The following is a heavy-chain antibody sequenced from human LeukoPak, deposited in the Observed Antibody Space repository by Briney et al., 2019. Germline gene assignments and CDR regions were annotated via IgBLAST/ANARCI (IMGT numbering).Heavy chain of an antibody. J-gene: IGHJ5*02. CDR3: ARGSHITGINWFDP. CDR1: GGSISSYY. D-gene: IGHD1-20*01. V-gene: IGHV4-59*01. CDR2: IYYSGST. Sequence: SETLSLTCTVSGGSISSYYWSWIRQPPGKGLEWIGYIYYSGSTNYNPSLKSRVTISVDTSKNQFSLKLSSVTAADMAAYYCARGSHITGINWFDPWGQGTLVTVSS.